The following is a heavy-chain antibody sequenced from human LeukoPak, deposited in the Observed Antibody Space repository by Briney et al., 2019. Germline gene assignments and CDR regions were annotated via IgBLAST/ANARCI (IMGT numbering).Heavy chain of an antibody. CDR3: ARQDAL. V-gene: IGHV4-38-2*01. J-gene: IGHJ4*02. Sequence: PSETLSLTCSVSGYAISSGYHWGWIRPPPGKGLEWVGSIHRTGSTYYNPSLKSRVTISVDTSKNQFSLSLSSVTAADTAVYYCARQDALWGQGALVTVSS. CDR1: GYAISSGYH. CDR2: IHRTGST.